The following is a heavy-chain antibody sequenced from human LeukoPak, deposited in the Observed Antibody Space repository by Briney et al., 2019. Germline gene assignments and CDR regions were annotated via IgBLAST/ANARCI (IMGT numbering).Heavy chain of an antibody. Sequence: GGSLRLSCVASGFSFSSYAMSWVRQAPGKGLECVSAFSGGASRTYYADSVKGRFTISRDNSKNTLYLQMKSLRVEDTAVYYCAKKRRPVAGTDIFDYWGQGTLVTVSS. D-gene: IGHD6-19*01. CDR1: GFSFSSYA. V-gene: IGHV3-23*01. J-gene: IGHJ4*02. CDR3: AKKRRPVAGTDIFDY. CDR2: FSGGASRT.